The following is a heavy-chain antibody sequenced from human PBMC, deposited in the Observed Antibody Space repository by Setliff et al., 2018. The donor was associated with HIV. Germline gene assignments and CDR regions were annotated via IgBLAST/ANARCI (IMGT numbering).Heavy chain of an antibody. CDR3: ARGFEVESSGWFDP. J-gene: IGHJ5*02. CDR2: IIPIFGPA. Sequence: ASVKVSCKASGYTFSDYYMHWVRQAPGQGLEWMGGIIPIFGPANYAQKFQDRVTITTDESTSTAYMELGSLKSEDTAVYYCARGFEVESSGWFDPWGQGTLVTVSS. V-gene: IGHV1-69*05. D-gene: IGHD3-9*01. CDR1: GYTFSDYY.